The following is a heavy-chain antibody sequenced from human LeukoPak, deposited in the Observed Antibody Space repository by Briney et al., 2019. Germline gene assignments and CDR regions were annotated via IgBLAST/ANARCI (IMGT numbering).Heavy chain of an antibody. V-gene: IGHV1-69*13. J-gene: IGHJ4*02. CDR2: IIPIFGTA. CDR3: ASQQGDCSSTSCYFDY. CDR1: GGTFSSYA. D-gene: IGHD2-2*01. Sequence: ASVKVSCKASGGTFSSYAISWVRQAPGQGLEWMGGIIPIFGTANYAQKFQGRVTISADESTSTAYMELSSLRSEDTAVYYCASQQGDCSSTSCYFDYWGQGTLVTVSS.